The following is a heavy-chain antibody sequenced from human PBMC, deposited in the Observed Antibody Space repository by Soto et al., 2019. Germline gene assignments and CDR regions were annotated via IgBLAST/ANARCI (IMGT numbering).Heavy chain of an antibody. CDR2: IYYSGST. J-gene: IGHJ4*02. CDR1: GGSISSYY. CDR3: ATLRGDGDYPYYFDY. V-gene: IGHV4-59*08. Sequence: SETLSLTCTVSGGSISSYYWSWIRQPPGKGLEWIGYIYYSGSTNYNPSLKSRVTISVDTSKNQFSLKLSSVTAADTAVYYCATLRGDGDYPYYFDYWGQGILVTVSS. D-gene: IGHD4-17*01.